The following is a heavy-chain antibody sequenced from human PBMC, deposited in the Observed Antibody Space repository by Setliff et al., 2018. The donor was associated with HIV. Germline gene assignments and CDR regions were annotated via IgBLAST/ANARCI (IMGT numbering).Heavy chain of an antibody. J-gene: IGHJ4*02. CDR2: INAGNDNT. CDR3: ARGPYDCAYCYFDY. V-gene: IGHV1-3*01. CDR1: GYTFTNYA. D-gene: IGHD2-21*01. Sequence: ASVKVSCKASGYTFTNYAMLWVRQAPGQRLEWMGWINAGNDNTKYSHKFQGRVTITRDTSASTAYMELSSLRSEDTAVYYFARGPYDCAYCYFDYWGQGTLVTVSS.